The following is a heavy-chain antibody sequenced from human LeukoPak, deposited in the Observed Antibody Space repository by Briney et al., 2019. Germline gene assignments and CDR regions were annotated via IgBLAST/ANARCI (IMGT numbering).Heavy chain of an antibody. D-gene: IGHD2-15*01. CDR3: ARECSGCGLNFDF. V-gene: IGHV1-18*01. J-gene: IGHJ4*02. CDR1: GYTFTSYG. CDR2: FIAYNGNT. Sequence: ASVKVSCKASGYTFTSYGISLVRQAPGQGLEWKGWFIAYNGNTNYAQKLQDRVTMTTDTSTSPAYMELRSLRSDDTAVYYCARECSGCGLNFDFWGQGTLVTVSS.